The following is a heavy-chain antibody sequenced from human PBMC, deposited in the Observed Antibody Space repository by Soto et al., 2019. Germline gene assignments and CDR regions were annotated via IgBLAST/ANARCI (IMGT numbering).Heavy chain of an antibody. CDR1: GGSISSSTW. D-gene: IGHD3-22*01. Sequence: QEQLQESGPGLVKPSGTLSLTCAVSGGSISSSTWWTWVRQSPGKGLEWIGEIFHSGNTKYNPSLKSRVSISVDKSKNQFSLRLTSVTAADTAMYYCARAFRAYDYDTTSYYLPDSWGQGTLVTVSS. CDR2: IFHSGNT. J-gene: IGHJ4*02. CDR3: ARAFRAYDYDTTSYYLPDS. V-gene: IGHV4-4*02.